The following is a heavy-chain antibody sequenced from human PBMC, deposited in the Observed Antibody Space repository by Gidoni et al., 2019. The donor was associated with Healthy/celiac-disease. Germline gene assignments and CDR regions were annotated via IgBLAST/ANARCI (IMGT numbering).Heavy chain of an antibody. V-gene: IGHV3-30-3*01. CDR2: ISYDGSNK. CDR1: SYA. Sequence: SYAMHWVRQAPGKGLEWVAVISYDGSNKYYADSVKCRVTISRDNSKNTLYLQLNSLRDEDTAVYYCATGTTVTTRGYFDYWGQGTLVTVSS. CDR3: ATGTTVTTRGYFDY. D-gene: IGHD4-17*01. J-gene: IGHJ4*02.